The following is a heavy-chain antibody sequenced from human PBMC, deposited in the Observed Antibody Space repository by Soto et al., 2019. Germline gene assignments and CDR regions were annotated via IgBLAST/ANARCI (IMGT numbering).Heavy chain of an antibody. V-gene: IGHV1-18*01. CDR1: GYTFTSYG. CDR2: ISAYNGNT. J-gene: IGHJ4*02. D-gene: IGHD3-3*01. CDR3: ARGARPTSDYDFWSGYFHALEGGLDY. Sequence: ASVKVSCKASGYTFTSYGISWVRQAPGQGLEWMGWISAYNGNTNYAQKLQGRVTMTTDTSTSTAYMELRSLRSDDTAVYYCARGARPTSDYDFWSGYFHALEGGLDYWGQGTLVTVSS.